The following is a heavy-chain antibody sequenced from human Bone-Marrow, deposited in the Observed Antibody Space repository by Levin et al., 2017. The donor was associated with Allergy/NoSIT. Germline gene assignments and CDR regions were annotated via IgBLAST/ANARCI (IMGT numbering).Heavy chain of an antibody. V-gene: IGHV5-51*01. CDR2: IYPGDSDT. D-gene: IGHD2-2*01. CDR3: ARHLLDDCSSTSCQYYYYYYMDV. CDR1: GYSFTSYW. Sequence: GESLKISCKGSGYSFTSYWIGWVRQMPGKGLEWMGIIYPGDSDTRYSPSFQGQVTISADKSISTAYLQWSSLKASDTAMYYCARHLLDDCSSTSCQYYYYYYMDVWGKGTTVTVSS. J-gene: IGHJ6*03.